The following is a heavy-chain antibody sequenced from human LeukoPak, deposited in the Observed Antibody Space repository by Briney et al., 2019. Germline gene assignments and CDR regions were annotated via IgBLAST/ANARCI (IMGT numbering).Heavy chain of an antibody. J-gene: IGHJ6*02. D-gene: IGHD5-24*01. CDR3: ARAFRDGYNRDYYYGMDV. CDR1: GGSFSGYY. V-gene: IGHV4-34*01. Sequence: SETLSLTCAVYGGSFSGYYWSWIRQPPGKGLEWLGEINHSGSTNYNPSLKSRVTISVDTSKNQFSRKLSSVTAADTAVYYCARAFRDGYNRDYYYGMDVWGQGTTVTVSS. CDR2: INHSGST.